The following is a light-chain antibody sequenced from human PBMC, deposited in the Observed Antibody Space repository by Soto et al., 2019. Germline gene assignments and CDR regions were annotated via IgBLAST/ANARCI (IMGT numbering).Light chain of an antibody. CDR2: GAS. J-gene: IGKJ2*01. CDR3: QQYGRSPLMFT. CDR1: QSVASDF. V-gene: IGKV3-20*01. Sequence: ETVLTQSPGTLSLSPGERATLSCRASQSVASDFLAWYQQKPGQAPRLLIYGASTRAAGVPDRFSGSGSGTDFTLTITRLEPEDFAGYYCQQYGRSPLMFTFGQGTKLGV.